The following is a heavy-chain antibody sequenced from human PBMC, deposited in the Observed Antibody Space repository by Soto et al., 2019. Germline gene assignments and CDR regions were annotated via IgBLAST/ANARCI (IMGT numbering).Heavy chain of an antibody. CDR2: IVVGSGNT. J-gene: IGHJ6*02. CDR3: AADLPYGSGSYYGMDV. V-gene: IGHV1-58*01. Sequence: VASVKVSCKASGFTFTSSAVQWVRQARGQRLEWIGWIVVGSGNTNYAQKFQERVTITRDMSTSTAYMELSSLRSEDTAVYYCAADLPYGSGSYYGMDVWGQGTTVTVSS. CDR1: GFTFTSSA. D-gene: IGHD3-10*01.